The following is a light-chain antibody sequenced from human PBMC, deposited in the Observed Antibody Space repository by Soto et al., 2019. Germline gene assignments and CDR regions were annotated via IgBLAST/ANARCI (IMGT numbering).Light chain of an antibody. CDR3: QSYDSSLSGVV. CDR1: SSNIGAGYD. Sequence: QSVLTQPPSVSGAPGQRVTISCTGSSSNIGAGYDVHWYRQLPGTAPKLLIYGNSNRPSGVPDRFSGSKSGTSASLAITGIQAKDEADYYCQSYDSSLSGVVFGGGTKLTVL. V-gene: IGLV1-40*01. J-gene: IGLJ2*01. CDR2: GNS.